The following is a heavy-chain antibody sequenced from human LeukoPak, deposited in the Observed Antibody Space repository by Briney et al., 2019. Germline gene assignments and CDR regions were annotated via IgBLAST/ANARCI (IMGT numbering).Heavy chain of an antibody. D-gene: IGHD3-10*01. CDR3: ARDRGYYGSGSQGGMGLYDY. Sequence: SETLSLTCTVYGGSFSGYYWSWIRQPPGKGLEWIGEINHSGSTNYNPSLKSRVTMSVDTSKNQFSLKLSSVTAADTAVYYCARDRGYYGSGSQGGMGLYDYWGQGTLVTVSS. CDR1: GGSFSGYY. J-gene: IGHJ4*02. CDR2: INHSGST. V-gene: IGHV4-34*01.